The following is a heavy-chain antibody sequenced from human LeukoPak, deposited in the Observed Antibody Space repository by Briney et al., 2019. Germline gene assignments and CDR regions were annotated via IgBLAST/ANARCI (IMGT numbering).Heavy chain of an antibody. Sequence: GASVKVSCKASGYTFTGYYMHWVRQAPGQGLEWMGWINPNSGGTNYAQKFQGRVTMTRDTSISTAYMELSRLRSDDTAVYYCARDWGDSSGLPHAFDIWGQGTMVTVSS. CDR3: ARDWGDSSGLPHAFDI. D-gene: IGHD3-22*01. CDR1: GYTFTGYY. V-gene: IGHV1-2*02. J-gene: IGHJ3*02. CDR2: INPNSGGT.